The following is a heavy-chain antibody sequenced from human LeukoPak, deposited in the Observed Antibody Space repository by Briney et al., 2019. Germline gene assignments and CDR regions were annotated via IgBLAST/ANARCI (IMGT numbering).Heavy chain of an antibody. Sequence: GGSLRLSCAASGFTFSSYWMHWVRQAPGKGLVWVSRINSDGSSTSYADSVKGRFTISRDNAKNTLYLQMNSLRAEDTAVYYCARGGKGEWELLRDWGQGTLVTVSS. J-gene: IGHJ4*02. CDR1: GFTFSSYW. CDR2: INSDGSST. D-gene: IGHD1-26*01. V-gene: IGHV3-74*01. CDR3: ARGGKGEWELLRD.